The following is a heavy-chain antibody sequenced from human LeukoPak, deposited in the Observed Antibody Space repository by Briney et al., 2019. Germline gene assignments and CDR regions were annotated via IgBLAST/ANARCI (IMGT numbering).Heavy chain of an antibody. CDR1: GFTFSSYG. J-gene: IGHJ4*02. CDR3: AKGGLYSSSSTFDY. D-gene: IGHD6-6*01. Sequence: GGSLRLSCAVSGFTFSSYGMHWVRQAPGKGLEWVAVISYDGSNKYYADSVKGRFTISRDNSKNTLYLQMNSLRPEDTAVYYCAKGGLYSSSSTFDYWGQGTLVTVSS. CDR2: ISYDGSNK. V-gene: IGHV3-30*18.